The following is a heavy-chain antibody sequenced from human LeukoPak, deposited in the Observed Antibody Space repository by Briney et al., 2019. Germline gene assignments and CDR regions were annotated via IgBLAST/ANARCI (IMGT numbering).Heavy chain of an antibody. V-gene: IGHV4-38-2*01. D-gene: IGHD2-2*01. CDR1: GYSITTGRY. J-gene: IGHJ4*02. Sequence: SETLSLTCAVSGYSITTGRYWGWIRQPPGKGLEWIGSTYQSGSTYYNPSLKSRVTISVDKSKNQFSLNLRSVTAPNTAVYYCARSLSTAGIDHWGQGILVTVSS. CDR3: ARSLSTAGIDH. CDR2: TYQSGST.